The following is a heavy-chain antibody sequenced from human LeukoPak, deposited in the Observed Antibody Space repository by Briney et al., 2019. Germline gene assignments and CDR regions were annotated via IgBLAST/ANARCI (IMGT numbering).Heavy chain of an antibody. V-gene: IGHV4-34*01. J-gene: IGHJ5*02. Sequence: SETLSLTCAVYGGSFSGYYWSWIRQPPGKGLEWIGEINHSGSTNYNPSLKSRVTISVDTPKNQFSLKLSSVTAADTAVYYCAGRPVEGWYGVIGWWFDPWGQGTLVTVSS. D-gene: IGHD6-19*01. CDR3: AGRPVEGWYGVIGWWFDP. CDR2: INHSGST. CDR1: GGSFSGYY.